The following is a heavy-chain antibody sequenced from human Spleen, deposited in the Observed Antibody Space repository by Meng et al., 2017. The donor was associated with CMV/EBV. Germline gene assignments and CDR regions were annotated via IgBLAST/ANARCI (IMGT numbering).Heavy chain of an antibody. CDR1: NTAA. J-gene: IGHJ5*02. CDR3: ARAMNGNYGLGPIGKWFDP. Sequence: NTAAWGWIRQTTSRGVEGLGRTDDRSKWYDDYDLSVKSRRAIKPGTSKNQCSLHLNCVTPEDTAIYYCARAMNGNYGLGPIGKWFDPWGQGTLVTVSS. V-gene: IGHV6-1*01. CDR2: TDDRSKWYD. D-gene: IGHD1-7*01.